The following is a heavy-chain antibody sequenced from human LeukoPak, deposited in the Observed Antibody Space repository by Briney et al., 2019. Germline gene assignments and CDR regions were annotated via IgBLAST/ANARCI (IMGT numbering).Heavy chain of an antibody. CDR1: GFTFSSYA. D-gene: IGHD6-13*01. J-gene: IGHJ6*02. V-gene: IGHV3-30-3*01. CDR3: AKDIRPAAAPGEYGMDV. CDR2: ISYDGSNK. Sequence: GGSLRLSCAASGFTFSSYAMHWVRQAPGKGLEWVAVISYDGSNKYYADSVKGRFTISRDNSKNTLYLQMNSLRAEDTALYYCAKDIRPAAAPGEYGMDVWGQGTTVTVSS.